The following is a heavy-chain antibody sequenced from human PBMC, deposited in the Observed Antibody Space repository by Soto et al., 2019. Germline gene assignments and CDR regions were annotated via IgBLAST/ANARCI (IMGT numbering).Heavy chain of an antibody. J-gene: IGHJ2*01. CDR1: GFTFSSYG. Sequence: QVQLVESGGGVVQPGRSLRLSCAASGFTFSSYGMHWVRQAPGKWLEWVAVIWYDGSNKYYADSVKGRFTISRDNSKNSLYLQMNSLRAEDTAVYYCARAYDSSGYYPSYWYFDLWGRGTLVTVSS. CDR2: IWYDGSNK. D-gene: IGHD3-22*01. V-gene: IGHV3-33*01. CDR3: ARAYDSSGYYPSYWYFDL.